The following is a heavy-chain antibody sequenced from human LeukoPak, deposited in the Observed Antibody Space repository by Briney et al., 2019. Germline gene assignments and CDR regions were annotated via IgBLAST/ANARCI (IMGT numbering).Heavy chain of an antibody. CDR1: GGTFSSYA. J-gene: IGHJ4*02. CDR3: ARRVLRRGYSGYGGLDY. V-gene: IGHV1-69*13. Sequence: SVKVSCKASGGTFSSYAISWVRQAPGQGLERMGGIIPIFGTANYAQKFQGRVTITADESTSTAYMELSSLRSEDTAVYYCARRVLRRGYSGYGGLDYWGQGTLVTVSS. CDR2: IIPIFGTA. D-gene: IGHD5-12*01.